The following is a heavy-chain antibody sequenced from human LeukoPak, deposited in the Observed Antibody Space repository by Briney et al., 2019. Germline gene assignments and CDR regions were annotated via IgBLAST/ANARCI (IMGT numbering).Heavy chain of an antibody. CDR1: GGSISSYY. Sequence: SETLSLTCTVSGGSISSYYWSWIRQPPGKGLEWIGYIYYSGSTNYNPSLKSRVTISVDTSKNQFSLKLSFVTAADTAVYYCARPERPYSSSWYRYWGQGTLVTVSS. V-gene: IGHV4-59*08. CDR2: IYYSGST. D-gene: IGHD6-13*01. CDR3: ARPERPYSSSWYRY. J-gene: IGHJ4*02.